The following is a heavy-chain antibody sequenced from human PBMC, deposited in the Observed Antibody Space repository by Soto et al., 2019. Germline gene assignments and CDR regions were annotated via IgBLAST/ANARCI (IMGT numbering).Heavy chain of an antibody. CDR3: ARSRYTSGWWTPPFDY. D-gene: IGHD6-19*01. Sequence: PSETLSLTCTVAGGTLSSYYLSWIRQTPGKGLEWIGYIYYSGSTNYNPSLKSRVTISVDTSKNQFSLKLTSVTAADTAVYYCARSRYTSGWWTPPFDYWGQGTLVTVSS. J-gene: IGHJ4*02. V-gene: IGHV4-59*01. CDR1: GGTLSSYY. CDR2: IYYSGST.